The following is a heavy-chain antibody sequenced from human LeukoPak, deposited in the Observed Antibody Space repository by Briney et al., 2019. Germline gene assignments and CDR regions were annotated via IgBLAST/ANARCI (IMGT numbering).Heavy chain of an antibody. CDR2: ISSSGSTI. Sequence: KPGGSLRLSCAASGFSFSDYDMHWVRQAPGKGLEWVSYISSSGSTIYYADSVKGRFTISRDNSKNSLYLQMNSLRTEDTALYYCAKDGHDSSSEGLDYYYYYMDVWGKGTTVTVSS. D-gene: IGHD6-6*01. J-gene: IGHJ6*03. CDR3: AKDGHDSSSEGLDYYYYYMDV. V-gene: IGHV3-11*01. CDR1: GFSFSDYD.